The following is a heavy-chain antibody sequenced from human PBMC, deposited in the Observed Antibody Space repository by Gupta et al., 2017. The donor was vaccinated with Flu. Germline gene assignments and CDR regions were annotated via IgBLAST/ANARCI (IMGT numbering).Heavy chain of an antibody. J-gene: IGHJ2*01. CDR3: AKSDTSGPYWYFDL. CDR2: ISGSGGNT. V-gene: IGHV3-23*01. D-gene: IGHD6-19*01. CDR1: GFTFTSYA. Sequence: EVQVLESGGGLVQPGGSLRLSCAASGFTFTSYAMTWVRQAPGKGLEWVSAISGSGGNTYYADSVKGRFTISRDNSKNTLYLQMNTLRAEDTAVYYCAKSDTSGPYWYFDLWGRGTLVAVSS.